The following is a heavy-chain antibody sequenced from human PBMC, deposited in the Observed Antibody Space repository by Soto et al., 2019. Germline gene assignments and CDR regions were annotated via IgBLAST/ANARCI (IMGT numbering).Heavy chain of an antibody. CDR1: RFTLRNCV. J-gene: IGHJ3*02. CDR3: ATSGHCGGLRCSSFDM. Sequence: GGSLRLSCAASRFTLRNCVVNGVRQSPGKGLEWVSTTGGSGDTYYPDSVKGRFTISRDNSKNTVYLEMITLRAEDTAVYYCATSGHCGGLRCSSFDMWGQGTVVTVSS. D-gene: IGHD2-21*01. V-gene: IGHV3-23*01. CDR2: TGGSGDT.